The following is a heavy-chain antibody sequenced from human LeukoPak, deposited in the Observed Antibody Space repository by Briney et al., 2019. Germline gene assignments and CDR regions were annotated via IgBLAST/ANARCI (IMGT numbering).Heavy chain of an antibody. Sequence: GGSLRLSCAASGFTFSSYEMNWVRQAPGKGLEWVSYISSSGSTIYYADSVKGRFTISRDNAKNSLYLQMNSLRAEDTAVYYCARSYVYFDYWGQGTLVTVSS. CDR1: GFTFSSYE. V-gene: IGHV3-48*03. CDR3: ARSYVYFDY. J-gene: IGHJ4*02. CDR2: ISSSGSTI. D-gene: IGHD3-16*01.